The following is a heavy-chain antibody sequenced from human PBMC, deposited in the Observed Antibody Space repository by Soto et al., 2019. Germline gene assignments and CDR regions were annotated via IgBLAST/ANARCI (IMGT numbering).Heavy chain of an antibody. Sequence: SVKVSCKASGGTFSSYAISWVRQAPGQGLEWMGGIIPIFGTANYAQKFQGRVTITADESTSTAYMELSSLRSEDTAVYYCARSMVRGVITTFDYWGQGTLVTVSS. J-gene: IGHJ4*02. V-gene: IGHV1-69*13. CDR1: GGTFSSYA. CDR2: IIPIFGTA. CDR3: ARSMVRGVITTFDY. D-gene: IGHD3-10*01.